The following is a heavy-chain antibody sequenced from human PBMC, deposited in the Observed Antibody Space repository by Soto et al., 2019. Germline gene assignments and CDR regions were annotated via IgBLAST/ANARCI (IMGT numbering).Heavy chain of an antibody. CDR1: GGTFSSYT. CDR2: IIPILGIA. D-gene: IGHD3-10*01. CDR3: AGYYYGSGSYYY. V-gene: IGHV1-69*02. Sequence: QVQLVQSGAEVKKPGSSVKVSCKASGGTFSSYTISWVRQAPGQGLEWMGRIIPILGIANYAQKFQGRVTITAEKSTSTAYMERSGLRSEDTAVYYCAGYYYGSGSYYYWGPGTLVTVSS. J-gene: IGHJ4*02.